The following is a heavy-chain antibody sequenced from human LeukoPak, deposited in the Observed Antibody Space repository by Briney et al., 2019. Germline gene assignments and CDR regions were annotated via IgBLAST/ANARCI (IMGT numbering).Heavy chain of an antibody. Sequence: ASVKVSCKASGYTFTSYDINWVRQATGQGLEWMGWMNPNSGNTGYAQKFQGRVTITRNTSISTAYMELSSLRSEDTAVYYCARVKVLLWFGEGYFDYWGQGTLVTVSS. V-gene: IGHV1-8*03. CDR3: ARVKVLLWFGEGYFDY. CDR1: GYTFTSYD. CDR2: MNPNSGNT. J-gene: IGHJ4*02. D-gene: IGHD3-10*01.